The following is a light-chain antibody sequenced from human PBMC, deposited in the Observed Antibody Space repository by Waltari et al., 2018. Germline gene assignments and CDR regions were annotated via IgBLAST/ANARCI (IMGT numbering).Light chain of an antibody. Sequence: HSALAQPASVSGSPGQSITISCTGTSSDVGGYNYVSWYQQNPGKAPRLMIYDVNNRPSGVSNRFSGSKSGNTASLTISGLQAEDEADYYCSSFTRTNSWVFGGGTKLTVL. J-gene: IGLJ3*02. CDR2: DVN. V-gene: IGLV2-14*03. CDR3: SSFTRTNSWV. CDR1: SSDVGGYNY.